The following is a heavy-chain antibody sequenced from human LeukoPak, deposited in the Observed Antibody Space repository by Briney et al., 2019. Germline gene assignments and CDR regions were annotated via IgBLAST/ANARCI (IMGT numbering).Heavy chain of an antibody. J-gene: IGHJ5*02. CDR1: RFAFDSYS. Sequence: GESLRLSCAESRFAFDSYSMSSAHHDPRKGLEWVSSISSSSSYIYYADSVKGRFTISRDNAKNSLYLQMNSLRAEDTAVYYCARDHVVRDENWFDPWGQGTLVTVSS. CDR2: ISSSSSYI. V-gene: IGHV3-21*01. D-gene: IGHD3-10*01. CDR3: ARDHVVRDENWFDP.